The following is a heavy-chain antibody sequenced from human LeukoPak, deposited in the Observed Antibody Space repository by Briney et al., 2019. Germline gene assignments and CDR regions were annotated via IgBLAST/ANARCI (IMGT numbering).Heavy chain of an antibody. V-gene: IGHV3-7*01. D-gene: IGHD6-13*01. CDR1: GFTFSFHW. Sequence: GGSLRLSCAASGFTFSFHWMSWVRQAPGKWLEWVANIKQDGSEKYYVDSVKGRFTISRDNAKNSLFLQMSSLRAEDTAVYYCARGRHRGSYPWGQGTLVTVSS. CDR3: ARGRHRGSYP. J-gene: IGHJ5*02. CDR2: IKQDGSEK.